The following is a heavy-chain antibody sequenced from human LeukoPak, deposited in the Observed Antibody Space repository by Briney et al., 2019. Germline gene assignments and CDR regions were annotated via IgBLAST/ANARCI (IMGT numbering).Heavy chain of an antibody. CDR3: ARDRLYDILTGRNHYFDY. J-gene: IGHJ4*02. CDR2: IYYSGTT. D-gene: IGHD3-9*01. CDR1: GGSIDSNS. Sequence: SETLSLTCTVSGGSIDSNSWTWIRQPPGKGLEWIGYIYYSGTTYYNPSLKSRVTISVDTSKNQFSLKLSSVTAADTAVYYCARDRLYDILTGRNHYFDYWGQGTLVTVSS. V-gene: IGHV4-59*12.